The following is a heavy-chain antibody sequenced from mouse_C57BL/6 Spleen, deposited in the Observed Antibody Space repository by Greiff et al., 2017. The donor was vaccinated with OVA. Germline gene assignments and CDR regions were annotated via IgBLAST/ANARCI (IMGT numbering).Heavy chain of an antibody. CDR3: AKRGDYDEGDYYAMDY. D-gene: IGHD2-4*01. Sequence: VQLQQSGPGLVQPSQSLSITCTVSGFSLTSYGVHWVRQSPGKGLEWLGVIWRGGSTDYNAAFMSRLSITKDNSKSQVFFKMNSLQADDTAIYYCAKRGDYDEGDYYAMDYWGQGTSVTVSS. CDR1: GFSLTSYG. V-gene: IGHV2-5*01. J-gene: IGHJ4*01. CDR2: IWRGGST.